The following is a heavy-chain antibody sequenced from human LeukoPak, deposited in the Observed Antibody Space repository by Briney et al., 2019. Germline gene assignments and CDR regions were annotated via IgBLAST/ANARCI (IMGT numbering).Heavy chain of an antibody. D-gene: IGHD4-11*01. J-gene: IGHJ4*02. CDR3: ARHPHYSTASFDL. V-gene: IGHV4-39*01. CDR2: IYYSGST. Sequence: SGTLSLTCTVSNGSIRSSSFYWGWVRQPPGKGLEWIGSIYYSGSTYYNPSLKSRITISIDTSKSQVSLKLSSVTAADTAVFYCARHPHYSTASFDLWGQGTLVIVSS. CDR1: NGSIRSSSFY.